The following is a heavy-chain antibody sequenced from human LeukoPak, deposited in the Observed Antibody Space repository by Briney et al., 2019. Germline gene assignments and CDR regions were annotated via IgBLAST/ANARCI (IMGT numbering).Heavy chain of an antibody. CDR1: GYTFTGYY. J-gene: IGHJ5*02. CDR2: INPNSGGT. Sequence: GASVKVSCKASGYTFTGYYMHWVRQAPGQGLEWMGWINPNSGGTNYAQKFQGRVTMTRDTSISTAYMELSRLRSDDTAVYYCARAYLEFGELSPFDPWGQGTLVTVSS. CDR3: ARAYLEFGELSPFDP. D-gene: IGHD3-10*01. V-gene: IGHV1-2*02.